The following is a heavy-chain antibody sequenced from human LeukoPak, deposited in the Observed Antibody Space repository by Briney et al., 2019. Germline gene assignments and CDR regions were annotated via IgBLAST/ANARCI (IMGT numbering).Heavy chain of an antibody. Sequence: GGSLRLSCAASGFTFSSYWMSWVRQAPGKGLEWVANIKQDGSEKYYVDSVKGRFTISRDNAKNSLYLQMNSLRAEDTAVYYCVREFVAATPYYYYYYMDVWGKGTTVTVSS. D-gene: IGHD2-15*01. CDR3: VREFVAATPYYYYYYMDV. CDR2: IKQDGSEK. V-gene: IGHV3-7*01. CDR1: GFTFSSYW. J-gene: IGHJ6*03.